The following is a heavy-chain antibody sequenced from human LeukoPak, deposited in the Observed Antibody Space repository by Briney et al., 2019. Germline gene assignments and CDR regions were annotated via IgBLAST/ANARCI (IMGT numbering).Heavy chain of an antibody. CDR3: ARSYCGGGSCGAFDI. CDR1: GGSISSYY. CDR2: IYYSGNT. Sequence: SETLSLTCTVSGGSISSYYWSWIRQPPGKGLEWIGYIYYSGNTDYNPSLKSRVTISVDTSKNQFSLRLSSVTAADTAVYYCARSYCGGGSCGAFDIWGQGTMVTVSS. V-gene: IGHV4-59*01. D-gene: IGHD2-15*01. J-gene: IGHJ3*02.